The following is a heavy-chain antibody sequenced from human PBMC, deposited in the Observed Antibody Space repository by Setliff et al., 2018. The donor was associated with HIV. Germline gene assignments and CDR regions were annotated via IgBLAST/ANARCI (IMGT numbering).Heavy chain of an antibody. V-gene: IGHV4-38-2*01. CDR2: VFHSGST. CDR1: GYSISSGYY. Sequence: SETLSLTCAVSGYSISSGYYWGWIRQPPGKGLEWIGSVFHSGSTYYNPSLKSRVTMSVDTSKNQFSLKLSSVTAADTAVYYCTIPASSLAPNWGRGTQVTVSS. CDR3: TIPASSLAPN. J-gene: IGHJ4*02.